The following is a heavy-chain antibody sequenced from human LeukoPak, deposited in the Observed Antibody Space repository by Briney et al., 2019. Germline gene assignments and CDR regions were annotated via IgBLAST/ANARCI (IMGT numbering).Heavy chain of an antibody. J-gene: IGHJ4*02. Sequence: PSETLSLTCIVSGASFNTGDYYWNWIRQHPGKGLEWIGYIYNSGSTYYNPSLKSRVTISVDTSKNHFSLRLTSLTAADSAVYYCARGAPPDFWGQGTLVTVSS. CDR3: ARGAPPDF. V-gene: IGHV4-31*03. CDR2: IYNSGST. CDR1: GASFNTGDYY.